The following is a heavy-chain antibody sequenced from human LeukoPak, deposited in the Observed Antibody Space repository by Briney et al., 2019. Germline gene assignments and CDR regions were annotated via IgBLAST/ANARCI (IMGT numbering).Heavy chain of an antibody. J-gene: IGHJ6*02. Sequence: PGGSLRLSCAASGFTFSSYAMHWVRQATGKGLEWVAVISYDGSNKYYADSVKGRFTISRDNSKNTLYLQMNSLRAEDTAVYYCAKDQYSSSWYADYYYYYGMDVWGQGTTVTVSS. CDR3: AKDQYSSSWYADYYYYYGMDV. D-gene: IGHD6-13*01. CDR2: ISYDGSNK. CDR1: GFTFSSYA. V-gene: IGHV3-30*04.